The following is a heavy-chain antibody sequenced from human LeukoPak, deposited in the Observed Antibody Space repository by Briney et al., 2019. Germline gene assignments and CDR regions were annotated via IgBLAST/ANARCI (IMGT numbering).Heavy chain of an antibody. D-gene: IGHD3-22*01. V-gene: IGHV3-30-3*01. J-gene: IGHJ3*02. CDR3: ARAAHYYDSSGIRSAFDI. CDR2: ISYDGSNK. Sequence: PGGSLRLPCAASGFTFSSYAMHWVRQAPGKGLEWVAVISYDGSNKYYADSVKGRFTISRDNSKNTLYLQMNSLRAEDTAVYYCARAAHYYDSSGIRSAFDIWGQGTMVTVSS. CDR1: GFTFSSYA.